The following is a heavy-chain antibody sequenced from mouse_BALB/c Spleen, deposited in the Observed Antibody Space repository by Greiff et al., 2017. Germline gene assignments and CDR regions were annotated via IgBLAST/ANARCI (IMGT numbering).Heavy chain of an antibody. D-gene: IGHD1-1*01. CDR1: GYSITSDYA. J-gene: IGHJ1*01. V-gene: IGHV3-2*02. CDR3: ARDYYGSSFLYWYFDV. CDR2: ISYSGST. Sequence: EVQLQESGPGLVKPSQSLSLTCTVTGYSITSDYAWNWIRQFPGNKLEWMGYISYSGSTSYNQFFLQLNSVTTEDTATYYCARDYYGSSFLYWYFDVWGAGTTVTVSS.